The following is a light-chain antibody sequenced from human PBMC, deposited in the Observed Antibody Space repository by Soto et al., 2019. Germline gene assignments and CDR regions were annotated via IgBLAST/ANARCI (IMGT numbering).Light chain of an antibody. CDR1: SGHSSYA. CDR2: LNSDGSH. CDR3: QTWGTGTVV. J-gene: IGLJ2*01. Sequence: QLVLTQWPSASASLGASVKLTCTLSSGHSSYAIAWHQQQPEKGPRYLMKLNSDGSHNKGDGIPDRFSGSSSGAERYLTISSLQSEDEADYYCQTWGTGTVVFGGGTKLTVL. V-gene: IGLV4-69*01.